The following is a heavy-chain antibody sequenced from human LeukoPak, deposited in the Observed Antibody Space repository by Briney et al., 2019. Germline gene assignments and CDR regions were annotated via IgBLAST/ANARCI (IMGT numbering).Heavy chain of an antibody. D-gene: IGHD2-21*01. CDR1: GFTFSSYA. Sequence: RSGGSLRLSCAASGFTFSSYAMSWVRQAPGKGLEWVSVISGSGGSTYYADSVKGRFTISRVNSKNTLYLQMNSLRAGDTAVYYCARVFGIYYFDFWGQGTLVTVSS. V-gene: IGHV3-23*01. J-gene: IGHJ4*02. CDR3: ARVFGIYYFDF. CDR2: ISGSGGST.